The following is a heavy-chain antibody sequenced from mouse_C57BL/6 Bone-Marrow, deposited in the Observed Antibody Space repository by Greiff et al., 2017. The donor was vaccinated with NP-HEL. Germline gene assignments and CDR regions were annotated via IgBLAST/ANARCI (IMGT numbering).Heavy chain of an antibody. V-gene: IGHV1-39*01. D-gene: IGHD1-1*01. CDR1: GYSFTDYN. J-gene: IGHJ1*03. Sequence: VQLQQSGPELVKPGASVKISCKASGYSFTDYNMNWVKQSNGKSLEWIGVINPNYGTTSYNQKFKGKATLTVDQSSSTAYMQLNSLTSEDSAVYYCARPLFITTVVADWYFDVWGTGTTVTVSS. CDR3: ARPLFITTVVADWYFDV. CDR2: INPNYGTT.